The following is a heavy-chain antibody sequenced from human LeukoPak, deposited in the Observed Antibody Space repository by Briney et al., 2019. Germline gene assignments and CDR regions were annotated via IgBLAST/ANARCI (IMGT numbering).Heavy chain of an antibody. CDR2: INPNSGGT. V-gene: IGHV1-2*02. J-gene: IGHJ4*02. D-gene: IGHD6-6*01. Sequence: ASVKVSCKASGYTFTNYGISWVRQAPGQGLEWMGWINPNSGGTNYAQKFHGRVTMTRDTSISTAYMELSRLRSDDTAVYYCAEGRNFDYWGQGTLVTVSS. CDR3: AEGRNFDY. CDR1: GYTFTNYG.